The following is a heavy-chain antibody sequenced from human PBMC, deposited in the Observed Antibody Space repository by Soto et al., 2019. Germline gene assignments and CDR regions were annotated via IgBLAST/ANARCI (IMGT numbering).Heavy chain of an antibody. D-gene: IGHD6-13*01. CDR3: ARNRGIAAASRLKCMGV. J-gene: IGHJ6*02. CDR1: GGTFSSYA. CDR2: IIPIFGTA. Sequence: QVQLVQSGAEVKKPGSSVKVSCKASGGTFSSYALTWVRQPPGQALEWMGGIIPIFGTATYAQKFQGRVTITAAKSTSTAYMELSSLRAEDTAVYYCARNRGIAAASRLKCMGVWGQGNTVTVSS. V-gene: IGHV1-69*06.